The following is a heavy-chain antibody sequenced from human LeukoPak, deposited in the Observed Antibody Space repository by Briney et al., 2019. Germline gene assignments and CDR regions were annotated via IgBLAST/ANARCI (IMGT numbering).Heavy chain of an antibody. CDR1: GYTFTSYG. CDR2: ISAYNGNT. Sequence: DSVKVSCKASGYTFTSYGISWVRQAPGQGLEWMGWISAYNGNTNYAQKLQGRVTMTTDTSTSTAYMELRSLRSDDTAVYYCARARSLGSYYYYYMDVWGKGTTVTVSS. V-gene: IGHV1-18*01. J-gene: IGHJ6*03. CDR3: ARARSLGSYYYYYMDV. D-gene: IGHD7-27*01.